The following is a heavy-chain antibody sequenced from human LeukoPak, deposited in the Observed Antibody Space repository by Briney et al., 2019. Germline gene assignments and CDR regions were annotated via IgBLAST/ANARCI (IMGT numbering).Heavy chain of an antibody. CDR1: GGSISSSSYY. J-gene: IGHJ3*02. V-gene: IGHV4-39*07. CDR3: ARDGREGTIWDDTLDI. CDR2: IYYSGST. Sequence: PETLSLTCTVSGGSISSSSYYWGWIRQPPGKGLEWIGSIYYSGSTYYNPSLKSRVTISVDTSKSQFSLKLSSVTAADTAVYYCARDGREGTIWDDTLDIWGQGTMVTVS. D-gene: IGHD1-14*01.